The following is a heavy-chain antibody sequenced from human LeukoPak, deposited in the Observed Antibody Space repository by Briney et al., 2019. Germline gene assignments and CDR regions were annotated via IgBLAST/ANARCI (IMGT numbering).Heavy chain of an antibody. CDR3: ARDPRGYSYGYFDY. CDR1: GGSISSYY. J-gene: IGHJ4*02. D-gene: IGHD5-18*01. V-gene: IGHV4-4*07. CDR2: IYTSGST. Sequence: SETLSLTCTVSGGSISSYYWSWIRQLAGKGLEWIGCIYTSGSTNYNPSLKSRVTMSVDTSKNQFSLKLSSVTAADTAVYYCARDPRGYSYGYFDYWGQGTLVTVSS.